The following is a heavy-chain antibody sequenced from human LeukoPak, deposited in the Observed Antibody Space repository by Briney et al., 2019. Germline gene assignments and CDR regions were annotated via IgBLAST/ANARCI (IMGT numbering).Heavy chain of an antibody. D-gene: IGHD4-17*01. J-gene: IGHJ4*02. CDR1: GGTFSSYA. CDR2: IIPIFGTA. CDR3: ARAIYGDYAFDY. Sequence: ASVKVSCKASGGTFSSYAISWVRQAPGQGLEWMGGIIPIFGTANYAQKFQGRVTITADESTSTAYMELSSLRSEDTAVYYCARAIYGDYAFDYWGQGTLVTVS. V-gene: IGHV1-69*13.